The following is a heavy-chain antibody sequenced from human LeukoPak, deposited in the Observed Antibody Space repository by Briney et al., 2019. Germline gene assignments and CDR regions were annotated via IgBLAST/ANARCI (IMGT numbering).Heavy chain of an antibody. D-gene: IGHD3-3*01. CDR3: ARHVGFLTSYFDY. CDR2: IYYSGST. Sequence: SETLSLTCTVSGGSISSSSYYWGWVRQPPGKGLEWIGSIYYSGSTYYNPSLKSRVTISVDTSKNQFSLKPSSVTAADTAVYYCARHVGFLTSYFDYWGQGTLVTVSS. V-gene: IGHV4-39*01. J-gene: IGHJ4*02. CDR1: GGSISSSSYY.